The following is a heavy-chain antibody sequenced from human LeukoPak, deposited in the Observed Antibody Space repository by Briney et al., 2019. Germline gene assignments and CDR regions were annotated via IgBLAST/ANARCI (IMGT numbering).Heavy chain of an antibody. V-gene: IGHV1-69*04. Sequence: SVKVSCKASGGTFSSYAISWVRQAPGQGLEWMGRIIPILGIANYAQKFQGRVTITADKSTSTAYMELSSLRSEDTAVYYCARVYVFGGGPTPHFFAYGGRGTLVPVS. CDR1: GGTFSSYA. CDR3: ARVYVFGGGPTPHFFAY. D-gene: IGHD3-16*01. J-gene: IGHJ4*02. CDR2: IIPILGIA.